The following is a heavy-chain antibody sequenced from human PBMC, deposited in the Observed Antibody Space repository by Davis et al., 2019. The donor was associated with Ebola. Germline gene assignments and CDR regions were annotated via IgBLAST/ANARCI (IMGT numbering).Heavy chain of an antibody. V-gene: IGHV1-69*04. D-gene: IGHD5-18*01. CDR1: GYTFTRYG. J-gene: IGHJ4*02. CDR2: IIPMLGIP. Sequence: AASVKVSCKASGYTFTRYGISWVRQAPGQGLEWMGRIIPMLGIPNYAQRFQGRVTITADKSTSTAYMELSSLRSEDTAMYYCARDLGTAMATEWGQGTLVIVSS. CDR3: ARDLGTAMATE.